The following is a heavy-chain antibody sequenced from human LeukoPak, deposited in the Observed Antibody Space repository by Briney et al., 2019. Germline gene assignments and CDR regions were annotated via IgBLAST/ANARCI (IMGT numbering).Heavy chain of an antibody. D-gene: IGHD3-16*02. Sequence: GGSLRLSCAASGFSISNFWMHWVRQAPGKGLEWVANIKQDGSEKYFVDSVKGRFTISRDNAKNSLYLQMNSLRAEDTAVYFCARVSILNLGELSEAFDMWGQGTMVTVSS. J-gene: IGHJ3*02. CDR1: GFSISNFW. V-gene: IGHV3-7*05. CDR3: ARVSILNLGELSEAFDM. CDR2: IKQDGSEK.